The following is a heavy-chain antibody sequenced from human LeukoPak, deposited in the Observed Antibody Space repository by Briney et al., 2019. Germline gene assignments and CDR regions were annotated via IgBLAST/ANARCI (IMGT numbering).Heavy chain of an antibody. CDR3: ARVDCGGTSCKVLPEY. V-gene: IGHV1-18*01. J-gene: IGHJ4*02. CDR2: ISAYNGNT. D-gene: IGHD2-2*01. CDR1: GYTFTSYG. Sequence: GASVKVSCKASGYTFTSYGISWVRQARGQGLEWMGWISAYNGNTNYAQNLQGRVSMTTDTSTSTAYMELRSRRSDDTAVYYCARVDCGGTSCKVLPEYWGKGTLVTVPS.